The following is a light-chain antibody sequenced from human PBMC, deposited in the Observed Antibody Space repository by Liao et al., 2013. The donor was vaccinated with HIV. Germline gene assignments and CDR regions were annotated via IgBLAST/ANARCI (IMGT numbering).Light chain of an antibody. V-gene: IGLV3-21*01. Sequence: SYELTQPPSVSVAPGKTARITCGGNNIGSKSVHWYQQKPGQAPVLVIYYDSDRPSGIPERFSGSNSGNTATLTISRVEAGDEADYYCQVWDSSSYVFGTGTEVTVL. CDR2: YDS. J-gene: IGLJ1*01. CDR3: QVWDSSSYV. CDR1: NIGSKS.